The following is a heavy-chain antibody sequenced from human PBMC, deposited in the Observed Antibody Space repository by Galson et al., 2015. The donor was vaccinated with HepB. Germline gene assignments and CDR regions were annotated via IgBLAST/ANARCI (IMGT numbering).Heavy chain of an antibody. CDR2: ISGSGGST. CDR3: AKDLDGQYSGRPNWFDP. J-gene: IGHJ5*02. Sequence: SLRLSCAASGFTFSSYAMSWVRQAPGKGLEWVSAISGSGGSTYYADSVKGRFTISRDNSKNTLYLQMNSLRAEDTAVYYCAKDLDGQYSGRPNWFDPWGQGTLVTVSS. V-gene: IGHV3-23*01. CDR1: GFTFSSYA. D-gene: IGHD1-26*01.